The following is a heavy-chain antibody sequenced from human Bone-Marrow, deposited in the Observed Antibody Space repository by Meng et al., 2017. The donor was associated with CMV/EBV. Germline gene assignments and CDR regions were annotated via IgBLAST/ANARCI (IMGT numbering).Heavy chain of an antibody. CDR2: IKQDGSEK. D-gene: IGHD3-16*01. CDR1: GFSFRSYW. Sequence: GEFLKISCAASGFSFRSYWMSWVRQAPGKGLQWVATIKQDGSEKYYVDSVKGRFTVFRDNAKNSLYLQMSSLRAEDTALYYCTRDLENGYASSIKQYWGQGTLVTVSS. J-gene: IGHJ1*01. V-gene: IGHV3-7*01. CDR3: TRDLENGYASSIKQY.